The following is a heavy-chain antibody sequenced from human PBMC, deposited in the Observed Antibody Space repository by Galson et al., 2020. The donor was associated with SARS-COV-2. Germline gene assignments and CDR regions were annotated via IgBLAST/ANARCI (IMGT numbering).Heavy chain of an antibody. D-gene: IGHD6-19*01. CDR2: IKGDGSET. Sequence: KGLEWVANIKGDGSETNYADFVKGRFSISRDNAANSLYLQMNSLRVEDSAVYYCSREGWQGGYWGQGTRVTVSS. CDR3: SREGWQGGY. J-gene: IGHJ4*02. V-gene: IGHV3-7*01.